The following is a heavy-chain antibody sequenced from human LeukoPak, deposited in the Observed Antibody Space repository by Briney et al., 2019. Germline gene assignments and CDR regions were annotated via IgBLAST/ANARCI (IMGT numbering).Heavy chain of an antibody. V-gene: IGHV3-23*01. CDR1: GFTFSSYA. J-gene: IGHJ4*02. CDR3: AKDGHDYGAPHPDY. Sequence: PGGSLRLSCAASGFTFSSYAMSWVRQAPGKGLEWVSAISGSGGSTYYADSVKGRFTISRDNSKNTLYLQMNSLRAEDTAVYYCAKDGHDYGAPHPDYWGQGTLVTVSS. D-gene: IGHD4-17*01. CDR2: ISGSGGST.